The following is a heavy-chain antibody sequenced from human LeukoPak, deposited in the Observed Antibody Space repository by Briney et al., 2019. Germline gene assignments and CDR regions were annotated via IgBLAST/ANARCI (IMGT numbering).Heavy chain of an antibody. CDR2: ISNSGSTI. CDR1: GFTFSSYE. CDR3: ARYSYGLTNNWFDP. Sequence: GGSLRLSRAASGFTFSSYEMNWVRQAPGKGLEWVSYISNSGSTIYYADSVKGRFTISRDNAQNSLYLQMNSLRAEDTAVYYCARYSYGLTNNWFDPWGQGTLVTVSS. D-gene: IGHD5-18*01. V-gene: IGHV3-48*03. J-gene: IGHJ5*02.